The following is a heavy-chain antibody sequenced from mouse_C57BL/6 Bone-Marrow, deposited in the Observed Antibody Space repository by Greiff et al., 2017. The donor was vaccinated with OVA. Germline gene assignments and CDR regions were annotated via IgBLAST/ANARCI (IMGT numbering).Heavy chain of an antibody. Sequence: EVQLQQSGPVLVKPGASVKMSCKASGYTFTDYYMNWVKQSHGKSLEWIGVINPYNGGTSYNQKFKGKATLTVDKSSSTAYMELNSLTSEDSAVYYCAKGLGGDWYCDVWGTGTTVTVSS. CDR1: GYTFTDYY. D-gene: IGHD2-13*01. J-gene: IGHJ1*03. CDR3: AKGLGGDWYCDV. CDR2: INPYNGGT. V-gene: IGHV1-19*01.